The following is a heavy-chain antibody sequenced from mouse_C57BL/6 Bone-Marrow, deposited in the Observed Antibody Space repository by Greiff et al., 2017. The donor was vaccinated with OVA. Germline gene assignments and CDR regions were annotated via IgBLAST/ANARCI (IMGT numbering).Heavy chain of an antibody. D-gene: IGHD2-4*01. CDR3: ARKDYDQYFDV. J-gene: IGHJ1*03. CDR2: IWSGGST. CDR1: GFSLTSYG. V-gene: IGHV2-2*01. Sequence: VQLVESGPGLVQPSQSLSITCTVSGFSLTSYGVHWVRQSPGKGLEWLGVIWSGGSTDYNAAFISRLSISKDNSKGQVFFKMNSLQADDTAIYYCARKDYDQYFDVWGTGTTVTVSS.